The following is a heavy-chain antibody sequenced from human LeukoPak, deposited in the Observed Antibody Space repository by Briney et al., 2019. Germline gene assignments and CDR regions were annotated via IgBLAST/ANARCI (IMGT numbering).Heavy chain of an antibody. CDR2: ISSSSSYI. CDR1: GFTFSDHY. J-gene: IGHJ4*02. D-gene: IGHD1-26*01. Sequence: PGGSLRLSCAASGFTFSDHYMDWVRQAPGKGLEWVSSISSSSSYIYYADSVKGRFTISRDNAKNSLYLQMNSLRAEDTAVYYCARDNSGSYFDYWGQGTLVTVSS. CDR3: ARDNSGSYFDY. V-gene: IGHV3-21*01.